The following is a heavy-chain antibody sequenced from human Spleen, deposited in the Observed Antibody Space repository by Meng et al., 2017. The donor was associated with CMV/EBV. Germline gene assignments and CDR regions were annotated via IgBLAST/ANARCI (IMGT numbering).Heavy chain of an antibody. D-gene: IGHD3-10*01. J-gene: IGHJ6*02. CDR1: GGTITNYA. Sequence: SVKVSCKASGGTITNYAISWVRQAPGHGLEWMGGFMPIFGTVNYAQNLQGRVTITTDESADIAYMELSSLRSDDTAVYYCARCTRYHLRNYYYGMDVWGQGTTVTVSS. CDR2: FMPIFGTV. V-gene: IGHV1-69*05. CDR3: ARCTRYHLRNYYYGMDV.